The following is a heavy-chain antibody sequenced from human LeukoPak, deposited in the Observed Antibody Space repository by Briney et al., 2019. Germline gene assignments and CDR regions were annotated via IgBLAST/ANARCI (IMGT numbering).Heavy chain of an antibody. J-gene: IGHJ6*02. CDR2: MSYDGRNE. D-gene: IGHD3-3*01. V-gene: IGHV3-30*18. CDR3: VKGPGSGYDHDYYYGLDV. Sequence: GGSLRLSCAASGFVFSNYGMHWVRQAPGKGLEWVAVMSYDGRNEYYADSVKGRFTISRDNSKNTLYPQLSFLRSEDTAIYYCVKGPGSGYDHDYYYGLDVWGQGTTVTVSS. CDR1: GFVFSNYG.